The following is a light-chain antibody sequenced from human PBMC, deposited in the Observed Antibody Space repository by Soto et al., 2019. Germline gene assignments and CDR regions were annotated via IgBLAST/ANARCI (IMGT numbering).Light chain of an antibody. CDR2: DVS. CDR1: SSDVGGYNY. J-gene: IGLJ1*01. V-gene: IGLV2-14*01. Sequence: QSALTQPASVSVSPGQSITISCTGTSSDVGGYNYVSWYQQHPGKAPKLMIYDVSNRPSGVYNRFSGSKSGNTASLTISGLQAEDEADDYCSSYTSSSLWVFGTGTKVTVL. CDR3: SSYTSSSLWV.